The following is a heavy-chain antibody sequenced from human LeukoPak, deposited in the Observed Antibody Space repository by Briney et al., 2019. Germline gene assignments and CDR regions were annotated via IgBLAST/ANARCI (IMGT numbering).Heavy chain of an antibody. V-gene: IGHV5-51*01. D-gene: IGHD5-24*01. CDR3: ARLAKARKDGYNFGFDS. CDR2: IYPDDSDI. CDR1: GYSFTNYW. Sequence: GESLKVSCQGSGYSFTNYWIGWVRQVPGKGLEWMGIIYPDDSDIIQSPSFQGQVTMSADKSISTAYLQWSSLEASDPATYYCARLAKARKDGYNFGFDSWGQGTLVTVSS. J-gene: IGHJ4*02.